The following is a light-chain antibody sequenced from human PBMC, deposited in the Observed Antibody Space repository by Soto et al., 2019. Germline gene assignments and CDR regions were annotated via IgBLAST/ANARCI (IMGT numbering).Light chain of an antibody. J-gene: IGKJ1*01. Sequence: DIVMTQSPLSLPVTPGEPASISCRSSQSLLHSNGYNYLDWYLQKPGQSPQLLIYLGSNRASGVPVRFSGSGSGTDSTLNISRVEAEDVGVYYCMQALQTPLTFGEGTEVEIK. CDR2: LGS. CDR3: MQALQTPLT. V-gene: IGKV2-28*01. CDR1: QSLLHSNGYNY.